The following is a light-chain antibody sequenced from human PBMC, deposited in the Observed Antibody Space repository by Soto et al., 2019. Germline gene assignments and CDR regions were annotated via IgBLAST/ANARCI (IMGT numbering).Light chain of an antibody. Sequence: DIVMTQSPDSLAVSLGERATINCKSSQSLLYISNNQNYLGWYQQKPGQPPKLLIYGASTRESGVPDRFSGNGSGTDFTLTISRLQAEDVALYYCQQYYSSITFGQGTRLEIK. J-gene: IGKJ5*01. CDR3: QQYYSSIT. CDR1: QSLLYISNNQNY. V-gene: IGKV4-1*01. CDR2: GAS.